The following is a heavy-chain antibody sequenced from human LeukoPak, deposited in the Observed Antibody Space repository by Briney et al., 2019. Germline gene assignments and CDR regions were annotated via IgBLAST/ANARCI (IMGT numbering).Heavy chain of an antibody. J-gene: IGHJ5*02. D-gene: IGHD3-10*01. Sequence: PSETLSLTCTVSGGSISSGGYYWSWIRQHPGKGLEWIGYIYYSGSTYYNPSLKSRVTISVDTSKNQFSLKLSSVTAADTAVYYCTRLTYYYGSGSYPWFDPWGQGTLVTVSS. CDR2: IYYSGST. V-gene: IGHV4-31*03. CDR3: TRLTYYYGSGSYPWFDP. CDR1: GGSISSGGYY.